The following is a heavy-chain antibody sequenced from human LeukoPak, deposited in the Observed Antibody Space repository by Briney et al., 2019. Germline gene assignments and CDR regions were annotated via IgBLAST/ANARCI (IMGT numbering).Heavy chain of an antibody. Sequence: KPSETLSLTCAVYGGSFSGYYWSWIRQPPGKGLEWIGEINHSGSTNCNPSLKSRVTISVDTSKSQFSLKLSSVTAADTAVYYCARSRAVAGYFDYWGQGTLVTVSS. V-gene: IGHV4-34*01. CDR3: ARSRAVAGYFDY. CDR2: INHSGST. D-gene: IGHD6-19*01. CDR1: GGSFSGYY. J-gene: IGHJ4*02.